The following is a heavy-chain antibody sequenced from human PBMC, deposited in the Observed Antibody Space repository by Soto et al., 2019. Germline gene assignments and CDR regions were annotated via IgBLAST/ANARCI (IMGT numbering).Heavy chain of an antibody. CDR3: ARDDSYACDY. D-gene: IGHD3-16*01. Sequence: EVQLLESGGGLVQPGGSLRLSCAVSGFTFSSFAMSWVRQAPGKGLEWVSVISSSGGTTYYTDSVKGRFTISRDNSKNTLYLQMSSLRAEDTAVYYCARDDSYACDYWGQGTLVTVSS. J-gene: IGHJ4*02. CDR2: ISSSGGTT. CDR1: GFTFSSFA. V-gene: IGHV3-23*01.